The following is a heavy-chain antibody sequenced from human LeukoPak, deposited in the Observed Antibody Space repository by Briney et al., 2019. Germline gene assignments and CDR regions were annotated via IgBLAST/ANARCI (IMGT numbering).Heavy chain of an antibody. CDR1: GFTFSSYS. J-gene: IGHJ6*02. Sequence: GGSLRLSCAASGFTFSSYSMNWVRQAPGKGLEWVSSISSSSSYIYYADSVKGRFTISRDNAKNSLYLQMNSLRAEDTAVYYCARDANYCSSTSCYGDYYYGMDVWGQGTTVTVSS. CDR2: ISSSSSYI. V-gene: IGHV3-21*01. D-gene: IGHD2-2*01. CDR3: ARDANYCSSTSCYGDYYYGMDV.